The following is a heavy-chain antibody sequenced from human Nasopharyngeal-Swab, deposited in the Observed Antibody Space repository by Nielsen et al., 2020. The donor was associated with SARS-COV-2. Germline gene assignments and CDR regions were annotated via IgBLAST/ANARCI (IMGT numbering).Heavy chain of an antibody. CDR3: ARHPIAGITIFGVVSRDAFDI. CDR1: GFTFSSYS. V-gene: IGHV3-21*01. J-gene: IGHJ3*02. CDR2: ISSSSSYI. Sequence: GGSLRLSCAASGFTFSSYSMNWVRQAPGKGLEWVSSISSSSSYIYYADSVKGRFTISRDNAKNSLYLQMNSLRAEDTAVYYCARHPIAGITIFGVVSRDAFDIWGQGTMVTVSS. D-gene: IGHD3-3*01.